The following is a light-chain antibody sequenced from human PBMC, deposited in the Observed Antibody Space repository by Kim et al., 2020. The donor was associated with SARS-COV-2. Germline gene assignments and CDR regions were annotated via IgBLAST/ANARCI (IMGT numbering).Light chain of an antibody. J-gene: IGKJ1*01. CDR1: QSIDIW. CDR2: QAS. CDR3: QQYRSHWT. V-gene: IGKV1-5*03. Sequence: SASVGDRVTITCRASQSIDIWLAWYQQKPGKAPKLLIYQASSLESEVPSRFSGSGSGTEFTLTISSLQPDDFATYYCQQYRSHWTFGQGTKLEI.